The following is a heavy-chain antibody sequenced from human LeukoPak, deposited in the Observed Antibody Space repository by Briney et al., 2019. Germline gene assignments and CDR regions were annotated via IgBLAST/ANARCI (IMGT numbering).Heavy chain of an antibody. Sequence: GGSLRLSWAASGFIFSNYAMMWVRQAPGKGLEWVSSVTGSGGGTFYADSVKGRFTISRDNSQNTLYLQMNSLGAEDTAVYYCAKGAASALVDWFDPWGQGTLVTVSS. J-gene: IGHJ5*02. CDR2: VTGSGGGT. V-gene: IGHV3-23*01. CDR1: GFIFSNYA. CDR3: AKGAASALVDWFDP. D-gene: IGHD6-25*01.